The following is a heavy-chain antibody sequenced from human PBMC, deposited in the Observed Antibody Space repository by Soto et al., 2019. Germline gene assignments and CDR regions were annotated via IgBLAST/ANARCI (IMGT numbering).Heavy chain of an antibody. Sequence: SETLSLTCTVSGGSINNYYWSWIRQSPGKGLEWIGYIYYRGSTNYNPSLKSRVTISVDTSKNQFSLKLSSVTTADTAVYYCAIFMGNSVAPTYFDYWGQGTLVTVS. J-gene: IGHJ4*02. D-gene: IGHD5-12*01. CDR2: IYYRGST. CDR1: GGSINNYY. V-gene: IGHV4-59*01. CDR3: AIFMGNSVAPTYFDY.